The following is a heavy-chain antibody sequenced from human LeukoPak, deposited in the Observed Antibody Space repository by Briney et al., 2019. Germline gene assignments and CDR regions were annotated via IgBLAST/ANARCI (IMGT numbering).Heavy chain of an antibody. Sequence: ASVKVSCKASGYTFTDYYMHWVRQAPGQGLEWMGWIGPNSGGTNYAQKFQGRVTMARDSSISTAYMELTRLISDDTAVYYCARSNIAVRRGDNWFDPWGQGTLVTVSS. V-gene: IGHV1-2*02. CDR2: IGPNSGGT. J-gene: IGHJ5*02. CDR3: ARSNIAVRRGDNWFDP. CDR1: GYTFTDYY. D-gene: IGHD6-6*01.